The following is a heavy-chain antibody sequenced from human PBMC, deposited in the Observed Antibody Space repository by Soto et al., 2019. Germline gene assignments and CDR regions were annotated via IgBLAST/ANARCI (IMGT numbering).Heavy chain of an antibody. CDR2: IIPIFGTA. J-gene: IGHJ6*02. Sequence: QVQLVQSGAEVKKPGSSVKVYCKASGGTFSSYAISWVRQAPGQGLEWMGGIIPIFGTANYAQKFQGRVTITADEPTSKAYMELSSLRSEDTAVSYCASEPELHYYYGMDVWGQGTTVTVSS. D-gene: IGHD1-7*01. V-gene: IGHV1-69*12. CDR1: GGTFSSYA. CDR3: ASEPELHYYYGMDV.